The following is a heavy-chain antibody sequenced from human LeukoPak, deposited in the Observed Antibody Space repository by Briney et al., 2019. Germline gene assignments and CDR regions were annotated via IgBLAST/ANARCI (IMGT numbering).Heavy chain of an antibody. CDR3: ARVDYYGSGSPSMDV. CDR1: GGSFSGYY. Sequence: SETLSLTCAVYGGSFSGYYWSWIRQPPGKGLEWIGYIYYSGSTNYNPSLKSRVTISVDTSKNQFSLKLSSVTAADTAVYYCARVDYYGSGSPSMDVWGKGTTVTVSS. CDR2: IYYSGST. J-gene: IGHJ6*04. V-gene: IGHV4-59*01. D-gene: IGHD3-10*01.